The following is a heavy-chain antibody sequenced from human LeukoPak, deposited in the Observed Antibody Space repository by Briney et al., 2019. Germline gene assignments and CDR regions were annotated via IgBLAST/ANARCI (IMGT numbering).Heavy chain of an antibody. J-gene: IGHJ4*02. V-gene: IGHV5-51*01. CDR2: IYPGDSDT. D-gene: IGHD3-9*01. Sequence: GEPLKISFQGSGYRFTSYWIGWVRTMPGKGLEWKGIIYPGDSDTRYSPSFQGQVAISAVKSISTAYLQWSSLKASDTTMYYCARHRRCFVWEGGDFDYWGQGTLVTVSS. CDR1: GYRFTSYW. CDR3: ARHRRCFVWEGGDFDY.